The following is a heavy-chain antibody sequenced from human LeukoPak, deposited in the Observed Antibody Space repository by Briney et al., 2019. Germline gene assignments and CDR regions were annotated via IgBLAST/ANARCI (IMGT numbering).Heavy chain of an antibody. CDR3: TRGGSPPEALGDAFDM. CDR2: ISYDGSNE. Sequence: GGSLRLSCTASGFTFSGYGIHWVRQAPGKGLEWVAFISYDGSNEYYADSVKGRFTISRDNAKSTLYLQMNSLRAEDTAVYYCTRGGSPPEALGDAFDMWGQGTMVTVSS. D-gene: IGHD1-26*01. V-gene: IGHV3-30*03. CDR1: GFTFSGYG. J-gene: IGHJ3*02.